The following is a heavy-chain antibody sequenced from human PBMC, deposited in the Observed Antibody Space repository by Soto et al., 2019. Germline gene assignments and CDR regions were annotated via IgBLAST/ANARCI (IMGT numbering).Heavy chain of an antibody. CDR1: GGTFSSYA. D-gene: IGHD1-26*01. CDR2: IIPIFGTA. V-gene: IGHV1-69*01. CDR3: ARDGWELLRGWFDP. Sequence: QGQLVKSGAEVKKPGSSVKVSCKASGGTFSSYAISWVRQAPGQGLEWMGGIIPIFGTANYAQKFQGRVTITADESTSTAYMELSSLRSDDTAVYYCARDGWELLRGWFDPWGQGPLVTVSS. J-gene: IGHJ5*02.